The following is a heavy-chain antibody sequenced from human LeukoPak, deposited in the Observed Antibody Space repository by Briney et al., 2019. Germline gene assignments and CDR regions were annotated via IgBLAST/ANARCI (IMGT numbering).Heavy chain of an antibody. V-gene: IGHV3-15*01. CDR1: GFTFSNAW. Sequence: GGSLRLSCAASGFTFSNAWMSWVRQAPGKGLEWVGRIKSKTDGGTTDYAAPVKGRFTISRDDSKNTLYLQMNSLKTEDTAVYYCTTDQYYYDSRDTPSLEYYYYMDVWGKGTTVTISS. D-gene: IGHD3-22*01. J-gene: IGHJ6*03. CDR2: IKSKTDGGTT. CDR3: TTDQYYYDSRDTPSLEYYYYMDV.